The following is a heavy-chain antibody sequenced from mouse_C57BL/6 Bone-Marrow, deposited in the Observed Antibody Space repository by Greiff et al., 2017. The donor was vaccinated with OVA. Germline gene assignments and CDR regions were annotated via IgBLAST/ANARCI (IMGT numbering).Heavy chain of an antibody. Sequence: QVQLQQPGAELVKPGASVKLSCKPSGYTFTSYWMHWVKQRPGQGLEWIGMIHPNSGSTNYNEKLKSKATLTVDKSSSTAYMQLSSLTSEDSAVYYCARGGFYYSNYVGWYFDVWGTGTTVTVSS. CDR1: GYTFTSYW. D-gene: IGHD2-5*01. V-gene: IGHV1-64*01. J-gene: IGHJ1*03. CDR2: IHPNSGST. CDR3: ARGGFYYSNYVGWYFDV.